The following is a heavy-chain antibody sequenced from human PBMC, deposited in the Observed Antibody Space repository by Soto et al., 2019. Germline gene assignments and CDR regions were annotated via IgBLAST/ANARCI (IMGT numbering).Heavy chain of an antibody. CDR2: ISWNSGSI. CDR3: SKEDLISRPRRPSYYYYYMDV. Sequence: EVQLVESGGGLVQPGRSLRLSCAASGFTFDDYAMHWVRQAPGKGLEWVSGISWNSGSIGYADSVKGRFTISRDNAKNSLYLQMNSMRADDNALYYYSKEDLISRPRRPSYYYYYMDVWGKGTTVTVSS. CDR1: GFTFDDYA. J-gene: IGHJ6*03. V-gene: IGHV3-9*01. D-gene: IGHD2-15*01.